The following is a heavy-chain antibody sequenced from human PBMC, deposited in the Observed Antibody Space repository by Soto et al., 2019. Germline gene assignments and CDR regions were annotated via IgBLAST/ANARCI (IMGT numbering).Heavy chain of an antibody. CDR3: ARPKTIGAAAGKGWFDP. J-gene: IGHJ5*02. CDR1: GGSISNYY. V-gene: IGHV4-59*04. D-gene: IGHD6-13*01. Sequence: SETLSLTCTVSGGSISNYYCSWIRQPPGKGLEWIGYIFYTGSTYYSPSLKGRLTISVDPSKNQFSLKLTSVTAADTAMYYCARPKTIGAAAGKGWFDPWGQGTLVTVSS. CDR2: IFYTGST.